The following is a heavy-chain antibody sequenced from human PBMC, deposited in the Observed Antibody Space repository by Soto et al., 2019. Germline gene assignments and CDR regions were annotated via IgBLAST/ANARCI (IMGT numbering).Heavy chain of an antibody. D-gene: IGHD3-3*01. J-gene: IGHJ4*02. CDR3: ARMYDFWSGYYFDS. CDR2: IFHTGTT. V-gene: IGHV4-30-4*01. Sequence: SVTLSLTFTVAVASIISGNHYCRCILQPPGKGLEWIGYIFHTGTTYYNPSLKSRVTISFDPSKNQFSLKLRSVTAADTALYYCARMYDFWSGYYFDSWGQGTLVTVS. CDR1: VASIISGNHY.